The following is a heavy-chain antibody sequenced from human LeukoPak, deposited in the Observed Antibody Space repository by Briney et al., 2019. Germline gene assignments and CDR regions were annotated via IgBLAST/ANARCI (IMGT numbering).Heavy chain of an antibody. V-gene: IGHV4-34*01. CDR3: ARYVPVKTGPTRASFDY. CDR1: GGSFNGYD. J-gene: IGHJ4*02. CDR2: INQSGAT. Sequence: PSETLSLTCSVYGGSFNGYDWSWVRQAPGRGLQWIGEINQSGATNCDPSLKSRVTMSIDTSKSQFSLSLRSVTAADTAVYFCARYVPVKTGPTRASFDYWGQGILVSVSS. D-gene: IGHD1-1*01.